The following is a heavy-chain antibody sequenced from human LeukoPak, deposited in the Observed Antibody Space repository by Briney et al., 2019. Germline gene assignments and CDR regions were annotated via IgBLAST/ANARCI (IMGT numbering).Heavy chain of an antibody. J-gene: IGHJ3*02. CDR2: IYYSGST. Sequence: PSETLSLTCTVSGGSISSSSYYWGWIRQPPGKGLEWIGSIYYSGSTYYNPSLKSRVTISVDTSKNQFSLKLSSVTAADTAVYYCARHGLAGIFGVRPGRDDAFDIWGQGTMVTVSS. D-gene: IGHD3-3*01. V-gene: IGHV4-39*01. CDR1: GGSISSSSYY. CDR3: ARHGLAGIFGVRPGRDDAFDI.